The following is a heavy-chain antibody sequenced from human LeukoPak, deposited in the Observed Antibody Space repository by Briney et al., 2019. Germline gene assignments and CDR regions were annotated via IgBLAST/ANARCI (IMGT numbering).Heavy chain of an antibody. CDR3: ARDVALVGATNYFDY. D-gene: IGHD1-26*01. CDR1: GYTFTSYY. Sequence: ASVKVSCKASGYTFTSYYIHWVRQAPGQGLEWMGWINPNNGGTHYAQKFQGRVTMTRDTSISTAYMELSRLRSDDTAVYYCARDVALVGATNYFDYWGQGTLVTVSS. J-gene: IGHJ4*02. CDR2: INPNNGGT. V-gene: IGHV1-2*02.